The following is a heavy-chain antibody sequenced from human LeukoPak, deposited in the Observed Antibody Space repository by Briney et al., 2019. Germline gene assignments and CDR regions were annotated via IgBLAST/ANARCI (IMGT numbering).Heavy chain of an antibody. CDR3: ARDQDYYGSGSYGPDH. V-gene: IGHV1-8*01. J-gene: IGHJ5*02. CDR2: MNPNSGNT. Sequence: ASVKVSCKASGYTFTSYDINWVRQATGQGLEWMGWMNPNSGNTGYAQKFQGRVTMTRNTSISTAYMELSSLRSEDTALYYCARDQDYYGSGSYGPDHWGQGILVTVSS. CDR1: GYTFTSYD. D-gene: IGHD3-10*01.